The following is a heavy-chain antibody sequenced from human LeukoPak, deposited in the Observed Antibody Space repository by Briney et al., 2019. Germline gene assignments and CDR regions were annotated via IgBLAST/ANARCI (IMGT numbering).Heavy chain of an antibody. CDR1: GFTFTGYY. V-gene: IGHV1-2*02. CDR3: ARDDNLAKNTMIQGY. J-gene: IGHJ4*02. CDR2: INPNNGDT. Sequence: ASVKVSCKASGFTFTGYYIHWVRQAPGQGLEWMGWINPNNGDTNYAQKFQGRVTMTRDTSISTAYMELSRLRSDDTAVYYCARDDNLAKNTMIQGYWGQGTLVTVSS. D-gene: IGHD3-22*01.